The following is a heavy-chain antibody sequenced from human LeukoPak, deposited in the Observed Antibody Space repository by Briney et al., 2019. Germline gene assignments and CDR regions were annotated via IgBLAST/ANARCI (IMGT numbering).Heavy chain of an antibody. D-gene: IGHD4-17*01. CDR2: IYHSGRT. CDR3: ARASDYRRRWDFDP. CDR1: GGSISSSNW. V-gene: IGHV4-4*02. J-gene: IGHJ5*02. Sequence: SGTLSLTCAVSGGSISSSNWWSWVRQPPGKGLEWIGEIYHSGRTNYSPSLKSRVTVSLDKSNNQFSLKLSSVTAADTAVYYCARASDYRRRWDFDPWGQGTLVTVSS.